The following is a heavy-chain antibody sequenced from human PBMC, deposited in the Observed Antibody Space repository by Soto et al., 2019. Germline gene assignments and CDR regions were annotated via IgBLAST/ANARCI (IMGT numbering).Heavy chain of an antibody. CDR1: GYTFTTCY. Sequence: ASVKVSCKASGYTFTTCYMHWVRQAPGRGLEWMGIINPSGGSTSYAQKLQGRVTMTRDTSTSTVYMELTSLRSEDTAVYFCAREFYYYDNSGRQYYFDYWGPGTLVTVSS. CDR2: INPSGGST. CDR3: AREFYYYDNSGRQYYFDY. J-gene: IGHJ4*02. V-gene: IGHV1-46*01. D-gene: IGHD3-22*01.